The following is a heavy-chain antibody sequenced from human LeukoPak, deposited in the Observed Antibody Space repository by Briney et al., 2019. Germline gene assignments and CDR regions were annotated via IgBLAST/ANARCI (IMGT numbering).Heavy chain of an antibody. Sequence: SQTLSLTCAIYGDSVSSNSAAWNWIRQSPSRGLEWLGRTYYRSKWYNDYAVSVKSRITINPDPSKNQFSLQLISVTPEDTAVYYCARKGGVTTPFDYWGQGTLVTVSS. J-gene: IGHJ4*02. D-gene: IGHD4-17*01. CDR2: TYYRSKWYN. CDR3: ARKGGVTTPFDY. CDR1: GDSVSSNSAA. V-gene: IGHV6-1*01.